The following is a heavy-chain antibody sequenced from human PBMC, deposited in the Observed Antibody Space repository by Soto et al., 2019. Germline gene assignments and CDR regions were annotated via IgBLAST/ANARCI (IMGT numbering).Heavy chain of an antibody. J-gene: IGHJ4*02. CDR1: GFSLSTTAEG. V-gene: IGHV2-5*02. CDR3: ADEACSNADFYSNPYLDY. CDR2: IYWDDDE. D-gene: IGHD2-21*02. Sequence: QITLKESGPTLVKPTQTLKLTCTFSGFSLSTTAEGVGWIRQPPGKALEWLALIYWDDDERYSPSLKSWLAIDMDTTKIELVLTMTIVVAVDTATYYRADEACSNADFYSNPYLDYWGQVNLVTVS.